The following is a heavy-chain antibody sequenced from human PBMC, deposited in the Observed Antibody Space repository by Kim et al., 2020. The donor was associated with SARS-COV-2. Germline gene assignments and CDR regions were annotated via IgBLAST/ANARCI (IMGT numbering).Heavy chain of an antibody. CDR2: IYDSGDT. CDR3: AREVTAGMDV. V-gene: IGHV4-30-4*01. Sequence: SETLSLTCTVSGGSISSGDYFWSWIRQPPGKGLEWIGYIYDSGDTYYNTSLKSRITISADTSKNQFSLKLSSVTAADTAVYYCAREVTAGMDVWGHGTSV. D-gene: IGHD4-4*01. J-gene: IGHJ6*02. CDR1: GGSISSGDYF.